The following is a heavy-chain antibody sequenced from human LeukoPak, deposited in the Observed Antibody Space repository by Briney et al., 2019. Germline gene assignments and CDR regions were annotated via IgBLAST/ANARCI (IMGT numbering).Heavy chain of an antibody. CDR1: GFTFSSYS. D-gene: IGHD3-22*01. V-gene: IGHV3-21*01. Sequence: TGGSLRLSCAASGFTFSSYSMNWVRHAPGKGLEWDSSISSSSSYIYYADSVKGRFTISRDNAKNSLYLQMNSLRAEDTAVYYCAREMRDSSGYPPLDYWGEGTLVTVSS. CDR3: AREMRDSSGYPPLDY. J-gene: IGHJ4*02. CDR2: ISSSSSYI.